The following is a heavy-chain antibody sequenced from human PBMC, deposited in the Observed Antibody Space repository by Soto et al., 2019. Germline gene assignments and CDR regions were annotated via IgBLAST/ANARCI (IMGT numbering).Heavy chain of an antibody. CDR1: GDSVSSNYAA. Sequence: SQTLSLTCAISGDSVSSNYAAWSWFRQSPSRGLEWLGRTYYRAKWYNDYAVSVKSRTTINPDTSKNQFSLQLNSVTPEDTAVYYCARSVRSWCFDYWGQGILVTVSS. J-gene: IGHJ4*02. V-gene: IGHV6-1*01. D-gene: IGHD6-13*01. CDR3: ARSVRSWCFDY. CDR2: TYYRAKWYN.